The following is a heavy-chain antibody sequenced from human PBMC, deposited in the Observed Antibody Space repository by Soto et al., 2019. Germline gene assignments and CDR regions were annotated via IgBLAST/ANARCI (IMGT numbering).Heavy chain of an antibody. CDR1: GYTFTCYG. J-gene: IGHJ6*02. CDR3: ARGVDAGMDV. D-gene: IGHD1-1*01. Sequence: ASVKVSCKASGYTFTCYGINWVRQATGQGLEWMGWMSPKNGDTGYAQNFQGRVTMTRDTSISTAYMELSSLTSEDTAVYYCARGVDAGMDVWGQGIMVTVSS. CDR2: MSPKNGDT. V-gene: IGHV1-8*02.